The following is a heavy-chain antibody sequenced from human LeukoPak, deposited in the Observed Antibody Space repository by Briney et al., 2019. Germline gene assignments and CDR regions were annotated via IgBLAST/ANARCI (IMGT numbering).Heavy chain of an antibody. Sequence: SETLSLTCSVSGGSNSAYYWSWIRQPPGKGLEWIGYIYNNGINNYNPSLRSRVTISIDTSKNQLSLKLNSVTAADTAVYYCAKFRLPGIGLRDWFFDLWGRGALVTVSS. D-gene: IGHD3-10*01. CDR1: GGSNSAYY. CDR3: AKFRLPGIGLRDWFFDL. V-gene: IGHV4-59*08. J-gene: IGHJ2*01. CDR2: IYNNGIN.